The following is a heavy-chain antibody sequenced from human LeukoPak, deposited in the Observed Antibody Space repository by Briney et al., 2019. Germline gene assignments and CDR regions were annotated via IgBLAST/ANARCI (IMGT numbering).Heavy chain of an antibody. Sequence: ASVKVSCKASGYTFTSYYMHWVRQAPGQGLEWMGIINPSGGSTSYAQKFQGRVTMTRDMSTSTVYMELSSLGSEDTAVYYCARYSSSWYSFDYWGQGTLVTVSS. D-gene: IGHD6-13*01. CDR1: GYTFTSYY. CDR3: ARYSSSWYSFDY. V-gene: IGHV1-46*01. J-gene: IGHJ4*02. CDR2: INPSGGST.